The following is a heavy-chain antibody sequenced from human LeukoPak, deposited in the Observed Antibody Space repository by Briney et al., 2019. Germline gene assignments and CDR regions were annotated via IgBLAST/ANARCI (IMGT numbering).Heavy chain of an antibody. CDR3: AKDLAMVRESAVSDAFDI. J-gene: IGHJ3*02. V-gene: IGHV3-53*01. Sequence: GGSLRLSCAASGFVVSDTFMSWFRQAPGKGLEWVSVIYTRGNTFYADSVKGRFTISRDNSKNTLYLQMNSLRAEDTAVYYCAKDLAMVRESAVSDAFDIWGQGTMVTVSS. CDR2: IYTRGNT. D-gene: IGHD3-10*01. CDR1: GFVVSDTF.